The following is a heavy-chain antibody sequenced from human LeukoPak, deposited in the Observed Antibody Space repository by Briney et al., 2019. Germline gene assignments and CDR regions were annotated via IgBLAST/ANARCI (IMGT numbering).Heavy chain of an antibody. J-gene: IGHJ4*02. CDR1: GGSISSDGYY. V-gene: IGHV4-31*03. CDR2: IYYSGST. D-gene: IGHD1-7*01. Sequence: PSGTLSLTCTVSGGSISSDGYYWSWIRQHPGKGLEWIGYIYYSGSTYYNPSLLSRVAISVDTSKNQFSLKLSSVTAADTAVYYCAGARTRTNTPDYWGQGTLVTVSS. CDR3: AGARTRTNTPDY.